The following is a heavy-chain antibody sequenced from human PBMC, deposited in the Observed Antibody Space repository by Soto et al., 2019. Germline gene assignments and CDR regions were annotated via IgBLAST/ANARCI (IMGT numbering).Heavy chain of an antibody. CDR2: ISHSGNT. V-gene: IGHV4-30-4*02. J-gene: IGHJ6*02. CDR1: GGSISSGAYY. CDR3: ATSYYYDSSGYLDYYYYGMDV. Sequence: SETLSLTCTVSGGSISSGAYYWSWIRQPPGKGLEWIGYISHSGNTYYNSSLKSRLPISLDTSKNQFSLTLSSVTAADTAVYYCATSYYYDSSGYLDYYYYGMDVWGQGTTDTVSS. D-gene: IGHD3-22*01.